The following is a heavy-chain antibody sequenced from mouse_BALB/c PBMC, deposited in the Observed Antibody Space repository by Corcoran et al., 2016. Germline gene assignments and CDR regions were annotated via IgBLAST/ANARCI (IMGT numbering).Heavy chain of an antibody. CDR3: ARVGVYYVYAMDY. V-gene: IGHV1S136*01. Sequence: EVQLQQSGPELVKPGASVKMSCKASGYTFTSYVMHWVKQKPGQGLEWIGYINPYNDGTKYNEKFKGKATLTSDKSSSTAYMELSSLTSEDSAVYYCARVGVYYVYAMDYWGQGTSVTVSS. D-gene: IGHD1-1*02. J-gene: IGHJ4*01. CDR2: INPYNDGT. CDR1: GYTFTSYV.